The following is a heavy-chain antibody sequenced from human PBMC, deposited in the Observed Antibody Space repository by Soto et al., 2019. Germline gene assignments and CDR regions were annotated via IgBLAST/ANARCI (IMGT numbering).Heavy chain of an antibody. V-gene: IGHV1-18*01. Sequence: GASVKVSCKASGYTFTSYGISWVRQAPGQGLEWMGWISAFNGNTNYAQKLQGRVTMTTDTSTSTAYMELRSLRSDDTAVYYCARDLDLGYCSGGSCYSLDYWGQGTLVTVS. J-gene: IGHJ4*02. CDR2: ISAFNGNT. D-gene: IGHD2-15*01. CDR1: GYTFTSYG. CDR3: ARDLDLGYCSGGSCYSLDY.